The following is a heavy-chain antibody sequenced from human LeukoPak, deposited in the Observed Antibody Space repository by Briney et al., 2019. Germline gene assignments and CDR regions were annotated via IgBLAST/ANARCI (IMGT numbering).Heavy chain of an antibody. J-gene: IGHJ4*02. CDR1: GFTVSSNY. CDR2: IYSGGST. CDR3: ARGVGYDFWSGYYLGHFDY. V-gene: IGHV3-53*01. D-gene: IGHD3-3*01. Sequence: GGSLRLSCAASGFTVSSNYMSWVPQAPGKGLEWVSVIYSGGSTYYADSVKGRFTISRDNSKNTLYLQMNSLRAEDTAVYYCARGVGYDFWSGYYLGHFDYWGQGTLVTVSS.